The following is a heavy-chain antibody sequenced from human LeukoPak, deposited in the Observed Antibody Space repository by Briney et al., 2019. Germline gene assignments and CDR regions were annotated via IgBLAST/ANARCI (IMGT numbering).Heavy chain of an antibody. CDR1: GYTFTSYG. CDR2: ISPYDGDT. CDR3: ARDYHYFDSSDWEDCFDP. J-gene: IGHJ5*02. V-gene: IGHV1-18*01. D-gene: IGHD3-22*01. Sequence: ASVKVSCKVSGYTFTSYGISWVRQAPGQGLEGMGWISPYDGDTNYAQELQGRLTMTTHTSASTAYMELRSLRSDDTAVYYCARDYHYFDSSDWEDCFDPWGQGTLVPVSS.